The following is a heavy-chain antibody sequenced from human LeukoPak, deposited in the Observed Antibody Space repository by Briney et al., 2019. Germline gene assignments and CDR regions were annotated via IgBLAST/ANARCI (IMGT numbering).Heavy chain of an antibody. V-gene: IGHV4-34*01. J-gene: IGHJ4*02. D-gene: IGHD3-3*01. Sequence: SETLSLTCAVYGGSFSRYYWSWIRQPPGKGLEWIGEINHSGSTNYNPSLKSRVTISVDTSKNQFSLKLSSVTAADTAVYYCARAASLYYDFWSGYYKGFDYWGQGTLVTVTS. CDR1: GGSFSRYY. CDR3: ARAASLYYDFWSGYYKGFDY. CDR2: INHSGST.